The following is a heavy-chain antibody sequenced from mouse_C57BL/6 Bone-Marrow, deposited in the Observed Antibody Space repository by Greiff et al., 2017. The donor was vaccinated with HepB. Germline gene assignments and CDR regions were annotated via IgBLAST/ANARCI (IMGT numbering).Heavy chain of an antibody. CDR2: IRSKSNNYAT. Sequence: EVQRVESGGGLVQPKGSLKLSCAASGFSFNTYAMNWVRQAPGKGLEWVARIRSKSNNYATYYADSVKDRFTISRDDSESMLYLQMNNLKTEDTAMYYCVRFRIYYGNWDYAMDYWGQGTSVTVSS. CDR3: VRFRIYYGNWDYAMDY. D-gene: IGHD2-1*01. J-gene: IGHJ4*01. CDR1: GFSFNTYA. V-gene: IGHV10-1*01.